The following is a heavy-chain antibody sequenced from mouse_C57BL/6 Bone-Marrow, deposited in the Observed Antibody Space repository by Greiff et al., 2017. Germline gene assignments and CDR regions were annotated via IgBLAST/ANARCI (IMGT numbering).Heavy chain of an antibody. J-gene: IGHJ2*01. V-gene: IGHV1-55*01. D-gene: IGHD4-1*01. CDR2: IYPTSGRT. CDR3: ARSGPLGRSFDY. CDR1: GCTFTSYW. Sequence: VKLMEPGAELVKPGASVKMSCKASGCTFTSYWITWVKQRPGQGLEWIGDIYPTSGRTNYNEKFKSKAILTVDTSSNTAYMQLSSLTSEDSAVFYCARSGPLGRSFDYWGQGTTLTVSS.